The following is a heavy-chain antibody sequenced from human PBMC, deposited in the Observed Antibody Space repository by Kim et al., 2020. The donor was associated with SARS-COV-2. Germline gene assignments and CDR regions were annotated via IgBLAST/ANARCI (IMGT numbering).Heavy chain of an antibody. CDR2: IYYSGST. D-gene: IGHD3-3*01. V-gene: IGHV4-39*01. CDR3: ARSLGAGPSTIFGVIIIPDAFDI. J-gene: IGHJ3*02. CDR1: GGSISSSSYY. Sequence: SETLSLTCTVSGGSISSSSYYWGWIRQPPGKGLECIGSIYYSGSTYYNPSLKSRVTISVDTSKNQFSLKLSSVTAADTAVYYCARSLGAGPSTIFGVIIIPDAFDIWGQGTMVTVSS.